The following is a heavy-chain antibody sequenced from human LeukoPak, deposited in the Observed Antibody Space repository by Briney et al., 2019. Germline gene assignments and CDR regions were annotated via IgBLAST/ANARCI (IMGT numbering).Heavy chain of an antibody. J-gene: IGHJ5*02. D-gene: IGHD2-2*01. CDR1: GGTFSSYA. V-gene: IGHV1-69*06. Sequence: GASVKVSCKASGGTFSSYAISWVRQAPGQGLEWMGGIIPIFGTANYAQKFQGRVTITADKSTSTAYMELSSLRSEDTAVYYCATWARGPIVVVPAANLRDPPSSNWFDPWGQGTLVTVSS. CDR2: IIPIFGTA. CDR3: ATWARGPIVVVPAANLRDPPSSNWFDP.